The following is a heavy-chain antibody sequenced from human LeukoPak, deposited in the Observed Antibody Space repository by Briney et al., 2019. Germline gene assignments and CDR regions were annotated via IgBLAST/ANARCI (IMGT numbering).Heavy chain of an antibody. CDR3: ARAPSPYYDFWSGYWAHYYYGMDV. Sequence: SVTVSCKASGGTFSSYAISWVRQAPGQGLEWMGGIIPIFGTANYAQKFQGRVTITADESTSTAYMELSSLRSEDTAVYYCARAPSPYYDFWSGYWAHYYYGMDVWGQGTTVTVSS. J-gene: IGHJ6*02. CDR2: IIPIFGTA. V-gene: IGHV1-69*13. CDR1: GGTFSSYA. D-gene: IGHD3-3*01.